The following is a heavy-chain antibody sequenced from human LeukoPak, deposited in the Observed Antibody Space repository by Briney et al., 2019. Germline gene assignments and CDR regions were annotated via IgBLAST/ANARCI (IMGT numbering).Heavy chain of an antibody. J-gene: IGHJ4*02. CDR2: ITGSGGST. Sequence: SGGSLRLSCAAPGFTFSTHAMNWVRQAPGKGLEWVSTITGSGGSTYYADSVKGRFTISRDNSKSTLDLQMNSLRAEDTAVYYCAKLKGSGWNLLYCDYWGQGTLVTVTS. CDR3: AKLKGSGWNLLYCDY. V-gene: IGHV3-23*01. CDR1: GFTFSTHA. D-gene: IGHD6-19*01.